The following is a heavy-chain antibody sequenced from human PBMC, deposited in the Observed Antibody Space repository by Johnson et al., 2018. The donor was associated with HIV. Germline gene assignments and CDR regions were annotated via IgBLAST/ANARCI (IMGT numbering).Heavy chain of an antibody. CDR2: ISSAATHK. D-gene: IGHD1-26*01. CDR3: AKDLGDAVGTTHEAFDI. V-gene: IGHV3-30-3*01. J-gene: IGHJ3*02. CDR1: RFTFSRSA. Sequence: QVQLVESGGGLVQPGRSLILSCASSRFTFSRSALHWVRQAPGQGLEWVAVISSAATHKYYEDSVKGLFTISRDNSTNTLYMQMNSLRAEDTAVYYCAKDLGDAVGTTHEAFDIWGKGTTVTVS.